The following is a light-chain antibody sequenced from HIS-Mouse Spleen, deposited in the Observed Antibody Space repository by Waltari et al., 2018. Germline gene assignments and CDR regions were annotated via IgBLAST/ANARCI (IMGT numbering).Light chain of an antibody. CDR1: SSDVGRYNL. CDR2: EGS. V-gene: IGLV2-23*03. Sequence: QSALTQPASVSGSPGPSITISCTGTSSDVGRYNLVHWYQQPPGKAPKLMIYEGSKRPSGVSNRFSGSKSGNTAALTISGLQAEDEADYYCCSYAGSSTFGVFGGGTKLTVL. J-gene: IGLJ3*02. CDR3: CSYAGSSTFGV.